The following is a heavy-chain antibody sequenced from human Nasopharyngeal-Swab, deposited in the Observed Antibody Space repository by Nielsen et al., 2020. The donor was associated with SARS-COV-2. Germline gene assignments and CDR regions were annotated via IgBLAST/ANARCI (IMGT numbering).Heavy chain of an antibody. V-gene: IGHV3-48*03. CDR2: ISSSGSTI. D-gene: IGHD3-10*01. J-gene: IGHJ6*02. CDR3: ARDEGARVLWFGELSTYYYYGMDV. Sequence: WIRQPPGKGLEWVSYISSSGSTIYYADSVKGRFTISRDNAKNSLYLQMNSLRAEDTAVYHCARDEGARVLWFGELSTYYYYGMDVWGQGTTVTVSS.